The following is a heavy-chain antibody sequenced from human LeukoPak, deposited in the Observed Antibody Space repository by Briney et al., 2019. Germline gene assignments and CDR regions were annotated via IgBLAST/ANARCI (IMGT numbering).Heavy chain of an antibody. J-gene: IGHJ5*02. V-gene: IGHV1-18*01. CDR1: GYTFTSYG. D-gene: IGHD3-22*01. Sequence: ASVTVSCKASGYTFTSYGISWVRQAPGQGLEWMGWISAYNGNTNYAQKLQGRVTMTTDTSTSTAYMELRSLRSDDTAVYYCARATRYYYDSGWFDPWGQGTLVTVSS. CDR3: ARATRYYYDSGWFDP. CDR2: ISAYNGNT.